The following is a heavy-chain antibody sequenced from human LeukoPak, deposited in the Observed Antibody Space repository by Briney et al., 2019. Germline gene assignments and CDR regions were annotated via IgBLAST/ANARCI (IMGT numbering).Heavy chain of an antibody. D-gene: IGHD2-21*02. CDR2: IYHSGST. CDR3: ARAYCGGDCYSSNWYFDL. Sequence: SETLSLTCTVSGYSISSGYYWGWIRQPPGKGLEWIGSIYHSGSTYYNPSLKSRVTISVDTSKNQFSLKLSSVTAADTAVYYCARAYCGGDCYSSNWYFDLWGRGTLVTVSS. V-gene: IGHV4-38-2*02. CDR1: GYSISSGYY. J-gene: IGHJ2*01.